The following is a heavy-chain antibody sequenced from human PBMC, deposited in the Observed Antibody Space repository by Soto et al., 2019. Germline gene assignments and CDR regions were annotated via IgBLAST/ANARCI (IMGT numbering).Heavy chain of an antibody. CDR3: ASRNSGSYYLAYYFDY. Sequence: SVKVSCKASGGTFSSYAISWVRQAPGQGLEWMGGIIPIFGTANYAQKFQGRVTITADESTSTAYMELSSLRSEDTAVYYCASRNSGSYYLAYYFDYWGKGTLVTVSS. J-gene: IGHJ4*02. CDR1: GGTFSSYA. V-gene: IGHV1-69*13. D-gene: IGHD1-26*01. CDR2: IIPIFGTA.